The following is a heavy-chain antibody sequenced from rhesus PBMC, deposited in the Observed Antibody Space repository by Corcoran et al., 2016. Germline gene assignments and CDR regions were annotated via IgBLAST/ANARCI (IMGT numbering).Heavy chain of an antibody. CDR2: ISGSSGST. D-gene: IGHD1-44*01. J-gene: IGHJ4*01. V-gene: IGHV4-165*01. CDR1: GGSFSGYY. Sequence: QVQLQESGPGLVKPSETPSPTCPFSGGSFSGYYWGWIRQPPGKGLEWIGYISGSSGSTDYNPALKSRVTISTDTSKNQFSLKLSSVTAADTAVYYCASRVGTTILSWGQGVLVTVSS. CDR3: ASRVGTTILS.